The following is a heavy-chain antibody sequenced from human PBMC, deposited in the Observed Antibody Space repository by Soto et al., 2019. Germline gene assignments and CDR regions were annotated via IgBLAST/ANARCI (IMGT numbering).Heavy chain of an antibody. CDR1: GFTFSSYS. CDR2: ISSSSSYI. V-gene: IGHV3-21*01. CDR3: ARYCSGGGCSNWFDP. Sequence: EVQLVESGGGLVKPGGSLRLSCAASGFTFSSYSMNWVRQAPGKGLEWVSSISSSSSYIYYADSVKGRFTISRDNAKNSLYLQMNSLRAEDTAVYYCARYCSGGGCSNWFDPWGQGTLVTVSS. J-gene: IGHJ5*02. D-gene: IGHD2-15*01.